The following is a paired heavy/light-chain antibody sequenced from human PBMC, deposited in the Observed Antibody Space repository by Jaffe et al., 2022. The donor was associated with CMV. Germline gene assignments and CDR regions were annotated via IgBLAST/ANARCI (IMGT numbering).Light chain of an antibody. J-gene: IGLJ3*02. V-gene: IGLV2-8*01. CDR3: SSYGGTNKV. CDR1: SSDVGGYDY. Sequence: QSALTQPPSASGSPGQSVTISCTGTSSDVGGYDYVSWYQQHPGRAPKLIIYEVTKRPSGVPDRFSGSKSGNTASLTVSGLQAEDEADYYCSSYGGTNKVFGGGTKLTVL. CDR2: EVT.
Heavy chain of an antibody. Sequence: EVRLVQSGAEVKKPGESLKISCKASGYSFTTSWIGWVRQMPGKGLDWIGIIYPADSDTKYSPSFQGQVTISADKSISTAYLQWNSLKASDTAIYYCVRSGYFDYWGQGTLVTVSS. V-gene: IGHV5-51*01. CDR3: VRSGYFDY. CDR1: GYSFTTSW. J-gene: IGHJ4*02. CDR2: IYPADSDT.